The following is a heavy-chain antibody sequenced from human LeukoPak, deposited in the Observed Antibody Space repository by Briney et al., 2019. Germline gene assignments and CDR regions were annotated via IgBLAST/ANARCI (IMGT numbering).Heavy chain of an antibody. V-gene: IGHV3-15*01. D-gene: IGHD2-21*02. Sequence: GGSLRLSCAASGFTFSNAWMTWVRQAPGKGLEWVGRIKSKTDGGTTDYAAPMKGRFTISRDDSKNTLYLQMNSLKTEDTAVYYCTREAVTANGYFDYWGQGTLVTVSS. CDR3: TREAVTANGYFDY. J-gene: IGHJ4*02. CDR1: GFTFSNAW. CDR2: IKSKTDGGTT.